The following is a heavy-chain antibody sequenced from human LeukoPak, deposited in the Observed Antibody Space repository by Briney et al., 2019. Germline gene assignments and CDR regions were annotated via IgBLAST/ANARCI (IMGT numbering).Heavy chain of an antibody. CDR2: TRNKANSNTT. J-gene: IGHJ4*02. CDR3: IRVMGTRWPESYFDS. V-gene: IGHV3-72*01. CDR1: GFTFNDYY. Sequence: GGSLRLSCAASGFTFNDYYMDWVRQAPGKGLEWVGHTRNKANSNTTEYAASVKGRFIISRDASRNSLYLQMSSLKAEDTAVYYCIRVMGTRWPESYFDSWGQGTRVIVSS. D-gene: IGHD5-24*01.